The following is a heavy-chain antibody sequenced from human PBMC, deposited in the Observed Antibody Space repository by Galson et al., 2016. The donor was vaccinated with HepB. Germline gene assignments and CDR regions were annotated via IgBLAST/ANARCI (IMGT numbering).Heavy chain of an antibody. CDR2: IRSKGYGGTP. Sequence: SLRLSCATSGFTFGDYGMSWFRQAPGKGLEWVGFIRSKGYGGTPEYAASVQGRFIISRDDSKRIAYLQMDSLKSEDTAVYYCATLNLQEYSSYYGMDVWGQGTTVIVSS. D-gene: IGHD4-11*01. V-gene: IGHV3-49*03. CDR1: GFTFGDYG. J-gene: IGHJ6*02. CDR3: ATLNLQEYSSYYGMDV.